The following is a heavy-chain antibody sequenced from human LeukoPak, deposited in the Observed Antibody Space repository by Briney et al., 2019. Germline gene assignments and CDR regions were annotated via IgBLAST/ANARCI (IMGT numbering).Heavy chain of an antibody. J-gene: IGHJ4*02. CDR1: GGSFSGYY. Sequence: PSETLSLTCAVYGGSFSGYYWSWIRQPPGKGLEWIGEINHSGSTNYNPSLKSRVTISVDTSKNQFSLKLSSVTAADTAVYYCARRRLPTVWWSYRALYFDYWGQGTLVTVSS. V-gene: IGHV4-34*01. D-gene: IGHD2-15*01. CDR3: ARRRLPTVWWSYRALYFDY. CDR2: INHSGST.